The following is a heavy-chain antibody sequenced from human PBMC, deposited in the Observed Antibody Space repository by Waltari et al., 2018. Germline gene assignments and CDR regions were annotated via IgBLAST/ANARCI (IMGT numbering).Heavy chain of an antibody. V-gene: IGHV1-69*01. Sequence: QVQLVQSGAEVKKPGSSVKVSCKASGGTFSRYAISWVRQAPGQGLEWMGGIIPIFGTANYAQKFQGRVTITADESTSTAYMELSSLRSEDTAVYYCARLDYYDSSGYYQAFDYWGQGTLVTVSS. CDR1: GGTFSRYA. CDR3: ARLDYYDSSGYYQAFDY. CDR2: IIPIFGTA. D-gene: IGHD3-22*01. J-gene: IGHJ4*02.